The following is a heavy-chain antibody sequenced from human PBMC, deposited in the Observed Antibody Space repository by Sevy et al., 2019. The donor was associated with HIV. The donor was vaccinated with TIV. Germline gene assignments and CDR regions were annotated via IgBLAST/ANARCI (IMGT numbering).Heavy chain of an antibody. D-gene: IGHD1-26*01. Sequence: GGSLRLSCAASGFSFEDYAMHWVRQVPGKGLEWVSSISWNSNTIDYADSVKGRFTISRDNAKNSLYLQMNSLRNGDTALYYWAEDSRTYSGLYYLDSWGQGTLVTVSS. CDR1: GFSFEDYA. CDR2: ISWNSNTI. CDR3: AEDSRTYSGLYYLDS. V-gene: IGHV3-9*01. J-gene: IGHJ4*02.